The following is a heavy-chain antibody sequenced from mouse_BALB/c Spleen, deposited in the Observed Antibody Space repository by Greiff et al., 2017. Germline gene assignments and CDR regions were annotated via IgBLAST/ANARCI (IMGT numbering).Heavy chain of an antibody. CDR3: ARYDGGFAY. D-gene: IGHD2-3*01. Sequence: VKLMESGAELMKPGASVKISCKATGYTFSSYWIEWVKQRPGHGLEWIGEILPGSGSTNYNEKFKGKATFTADTSSNTAYMQLSSLTSEDSAVYYCARYDGGFAYWGQGTLVTVSA. CDR2: ILPGSGST. J-gene: IGHJ3*01. CDR1: GYTFSSYW. V-gene: IGHV1-9*01.